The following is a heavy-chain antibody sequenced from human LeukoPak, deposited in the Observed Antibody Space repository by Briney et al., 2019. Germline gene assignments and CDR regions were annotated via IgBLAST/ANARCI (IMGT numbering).Heavy chain of an antibody. Sequence: GGSLRLSCAASGFALSSHWMTWVRQVPGRGPEWVANVNRDGSETYYLDSVKGRFTISKDNAQNSLYLQMNSLGAEDTALYHCARNNGMDVWGQGTTVIVSS. CDR2: VNRDGSET. V-gene: IGHV3-7*03. CDR1: GFALSSHW. CDR3: ARNNGMDV. J-gene: IGHJ6*02.